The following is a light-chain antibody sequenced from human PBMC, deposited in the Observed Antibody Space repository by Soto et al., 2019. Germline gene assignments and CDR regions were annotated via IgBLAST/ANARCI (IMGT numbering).Light chain of an antibody. V-gene: IGKV1-5*03. CDR3: QQYYSYSRT. CDR2: KAS. J-gene: IGKJ1*01. Sequence: DIQMTHSPSTLSGSVGDRVTNTCRASQTISSWLAWYQQKPGKAPKLLIYKASTLKSGVPSRFSGSGSGSDFTLTISSLQPDDLATYYCQQYYSYSRTFGQWAKV. CDR1: QTISSW.